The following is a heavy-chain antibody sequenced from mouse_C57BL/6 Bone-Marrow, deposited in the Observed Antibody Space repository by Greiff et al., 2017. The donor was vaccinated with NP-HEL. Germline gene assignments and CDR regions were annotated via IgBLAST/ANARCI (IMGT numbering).Heavy chain of an antibody. CDR1: GYTFTSYW. V-gene: IGHV1-64*01. D-gene: IGHD1-1*01. CDR3: ASYYYVSSYEDY. CDR2: IHPNSGST. Sequence: QVQLQQSGAELVKPGASVKLSCKASGYTFTSYWMHWVKQRPGQGLEWIGMIHPNSGSTNYNEKFKSKATLTVDKSSSTAYMQLSSLTSEDSAVYYCASYYYVSSYEDYWGQGTTLTVSS. J-gene: IGHJ2*01.